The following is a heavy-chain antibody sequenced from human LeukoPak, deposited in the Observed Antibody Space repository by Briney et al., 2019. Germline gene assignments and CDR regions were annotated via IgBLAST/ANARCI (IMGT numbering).Heavy chain of an antibody. CDR2: INHSGST. Sequence: SETLSLTCAVYGGSFSGYYWSWIRQPPGKGLEWIGEINHSGSTNYNPSPKSRVTISVDTSKNQFSLKLSSVTAADTAVYYCARVGSGTYGGRLFDFWGQGTLVTVSS. CDR3: ARVGSGTYGGRLFDF. V-gene: IGHV4-34*01. D-gene: IGHD3-10*01. CDR1: GGSFSGYY. J-gene: IGHJ4*02.